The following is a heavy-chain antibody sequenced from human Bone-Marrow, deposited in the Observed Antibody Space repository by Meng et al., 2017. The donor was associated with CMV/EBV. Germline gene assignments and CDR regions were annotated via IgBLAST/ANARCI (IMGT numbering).Heavy chain of an antibody. D-gene: IGHD3-9*01. Sequence: GESLKISCAVSGFTFSSYWMHWVRQAPGKGLIWVSRINTDGSITNFADSVKGRFTISRDNAKNTLYLQMNGLRAEDTAMYYCARDSYDNLDYWGQGTLVTVSS. CDR2: INTDGSIT. CDR3: ARDSYDNLDY. J-gene: IGHJ4*02. V-gene: IGHV3-74*01. CDR1: GFTFSSYW.